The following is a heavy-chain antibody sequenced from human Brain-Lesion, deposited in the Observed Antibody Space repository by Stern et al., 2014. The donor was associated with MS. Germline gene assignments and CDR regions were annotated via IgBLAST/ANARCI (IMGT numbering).Heavy chain of an antibody. CDR3: ASNRGSGSFFDS. D-gene: IGHD1-26*01. J-gene: IGHJ4*02. CDR2: MYHSGIT. CDR1: GGSISRGNW. V-gene: IGHV4-4*02. Sequence: QLQLQESGPGLVKPSGTLSLTCAVSGGSISRGNWWSWVRQSPGKRLEWIGEMYHSGITNYNPSLESRVSISIDKSKNQFSLKVYSLTAADTAVYYCASNRGSGSFFDSWGQGSLVTVSS.